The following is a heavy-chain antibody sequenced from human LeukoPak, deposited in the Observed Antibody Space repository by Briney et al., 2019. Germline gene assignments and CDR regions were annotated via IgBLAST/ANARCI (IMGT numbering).Heavy chain of an antibody. CDR2: INPNSGGT. V-gene: IGHV1-2*02. D-gene: IGHD3-22*01. CDR1: GYTFTGYY. Sequence: ASVKVSCKSSGYTFTGYYMHWVRQAPGQGLEWMGWINPNSGGTNYAQRFQGRITMTRDTSISTAYMELSRLRSDDTAVYYCGREYYDSSGSWFDPWGQGTLVTVSS. J-gene: IGHJ5*02. CDR3: GREYYDSSGSWFDP.